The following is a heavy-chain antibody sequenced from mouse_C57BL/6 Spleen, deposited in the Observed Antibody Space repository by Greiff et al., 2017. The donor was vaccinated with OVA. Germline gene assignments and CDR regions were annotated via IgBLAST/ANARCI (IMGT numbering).Heavy chain of an antibody. CDR2: IDPSDSYT. CDR1: GYTFTSYW. CDR3: ARGYYGSSEDWYFDV. D-gene: IGHD1-1*01. Sequence: QVQLQQPGAELVKPGASVKLSCKASGYTFTSYWMHWVKQRPGQGLEWIGEIDPSDSYTNYNQKFKGKSTLTVDKSSSTAYMQLSSLTSEDSAVYYCARGYYGSSEDWYFDVWGTGTTVTVAS. J-gene: IGHJ1*03. V-gene: IGHV1-69*01.